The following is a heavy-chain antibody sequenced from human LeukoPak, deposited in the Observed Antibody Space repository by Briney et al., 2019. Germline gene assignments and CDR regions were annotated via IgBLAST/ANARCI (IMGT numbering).Heavy chain of an antibody. CDR3: ARDPSYRGFDAFDI. D-gene: IGHD1-26*01. J-gene: IGHJ3*02. CDR1: GFTFSSYS. Sequence: GGSLRLSCAASGFTFSSYSMNWVRQAPGKGLEWVSSITSSSRYIYYADSVKGRFTISRDNAKNSLYLQMNYLRAEDTAVYYCARDPSYRGFDAFDIWGQGTMVTVSS. V-gene: IGHV3-21*01. CDR2: ITSSSRYI.